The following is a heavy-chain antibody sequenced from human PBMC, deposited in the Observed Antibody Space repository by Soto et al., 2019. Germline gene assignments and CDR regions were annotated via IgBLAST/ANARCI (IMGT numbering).Heavy chain of an antibody. Sequence: QVQLVESGGGVVQPGRSLRLSCAASGFTFSSYGMHWVRQAPGKGLEWVAVISYDGSNKYYADSVKGRFTISRDNSKHTLYLQMNSLRAEDTAVYYCAKEEPDSSGWFSYFDYWGQGTLVTVSS. CDR2: ISYDGSNK. CDR3: AKEEPDSSGWFSYFDY. D-gene: IGHD3-22*01. V-gene: IGHV3-30*18. CDR1: GFTFSSYG. J-gene: IGHJ4*02.